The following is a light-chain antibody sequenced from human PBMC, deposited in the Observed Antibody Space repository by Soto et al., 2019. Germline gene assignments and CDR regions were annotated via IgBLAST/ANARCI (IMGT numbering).Light chain of an antibody. J-gene: IGKJ5*01. CDR2: GAS. CDR1: QSVSSSY. CDR3: QQSYSIPIT. V-gene: IGKV3-20*01. Sequence: EIVLTQSPGTLSLSPGERATLSCRASQSVSSSYLAWYQQKPGQAPRLLIYGASSRATGIPDRFSGSGSAKDFTLTISRLQPEDSATYFCQQSYSIPITFGQGTRLEIK.